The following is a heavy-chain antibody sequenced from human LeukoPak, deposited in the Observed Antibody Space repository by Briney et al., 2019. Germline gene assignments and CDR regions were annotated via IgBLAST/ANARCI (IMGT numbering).Heavy chain of an antibody. Sequence: SETLSLTCTVSGDSLSSYYWSWLRQPPGKRLEWIGCIYYSESATYNPSLKSRVTISLDTSKNQFFLKLSSVTAADTAVYYCARKRSFDLWGQGTLVTVSS. CDR3: ARKRSFDL. CDR1: GDSLSSYY. J-gene: IGHJ4*02. CDR2: IYYSESA. V-gene: IGHV4-59*01. D-gene: IGHD3-9*01.